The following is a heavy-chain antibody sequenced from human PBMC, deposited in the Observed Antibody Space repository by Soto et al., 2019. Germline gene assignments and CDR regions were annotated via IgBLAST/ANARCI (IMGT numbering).Heavy chain of an antibody. CDR2: ISSRSSYT. CDR1: GFTFSDYY. CDR3: ARDSGQYQVLLDS. V-gene: IGHV3-11*06. Sequence: QVQLVESGGGLVKPGGSLRLSCAASGFTFSDYYMGWIRQTPGQGLELVSYISSRSSYTNYADSVKGRFTISRDNAQKSLYLQINSLRDEDTAVYYCARDSGQYQVLLDSWGQGVLVTVSS. J-gene: IGHJ4*02. D-gene: IGHD2-2*01.